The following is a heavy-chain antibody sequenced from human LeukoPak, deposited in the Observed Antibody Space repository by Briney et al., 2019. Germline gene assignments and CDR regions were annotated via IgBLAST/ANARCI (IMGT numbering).Heavy chain of an antibody. V-gene: IGHV4-34*01. D-gene: IGHD3-22*01. CDR2: INHSGST. Sequence: PSETLSLTCAIYGGSFSGYYWSWIRKPPGKGLEWIGEINHSGSTNYNPSLKSRVTISVDTSKNQFSLKLSSVTAADTAVYYCARVVVITTTYDAFDIWGQGTMVTVSS. J-gene: IGHJ3*02. CDR1: GGSFSGYY. CDR3: ARVVVITTTYDAFDI.